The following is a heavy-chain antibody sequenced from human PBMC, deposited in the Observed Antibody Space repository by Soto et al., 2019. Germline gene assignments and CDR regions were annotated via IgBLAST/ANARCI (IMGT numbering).Heavy chain of an antibody. CDR1: GFTFSNYW. V-gene: IGHV3-74*01. D-gene: IGHD3-3*01. CDR3: TRDLGYYDFWSGYSYYFDY. J-gene: IGHJ4*02. CDR2: INSDGSST. Sequence: GGSLRLSCAASGFTFSNYWMHWVRQAPGKGLVWVSRINSDGSSTSYADSVTGRFTISRDNAKNTLYLQMNSLGAEDTAVYYCTRDLGYYDFWSGYSYYFDYWGQGTLVTVSS.